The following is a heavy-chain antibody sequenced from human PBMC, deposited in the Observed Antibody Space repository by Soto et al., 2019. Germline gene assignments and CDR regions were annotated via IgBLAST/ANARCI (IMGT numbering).Heavy chain of an antibody. V-gene: IGHV4-4*02. Sequence: SETLSLTCAVSGGSISSSNWWSWVRQPPGTGLEWIGEINHSGSTNYNPSLKSRVTISVDTSKNQFSLKLTSVTAAGTAVYYCARDKITGLFDYWGQGTLVTVSS. CDR1: GGSISSSNW. CDR3: ARDKITGLFDY. J-gene: IGHJ4*02. CDR2: INHSGST. D-gene: IGHD2-8*02.